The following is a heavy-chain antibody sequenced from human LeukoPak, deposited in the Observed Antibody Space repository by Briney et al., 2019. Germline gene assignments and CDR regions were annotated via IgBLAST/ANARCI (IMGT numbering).Heavy chain of an antibody. CDR2: SSGNGGSK. D-gene: IGHD6-19*01. Sequence: GGSLRLSCSASGFTFSTRPMHWVRQAPGKGLEYVSGSSGNGGSKYYADPVKGRFTISRDNSKNTVYLQMSSLRPEDTAVYYCVNQISGWVYWGQGTLVTVSS. CDR3: VNQISGWVY. CDR1: GFTFSTRP. J-gene: IGHJ4*02. V-gene: IGHV3-64D*06.